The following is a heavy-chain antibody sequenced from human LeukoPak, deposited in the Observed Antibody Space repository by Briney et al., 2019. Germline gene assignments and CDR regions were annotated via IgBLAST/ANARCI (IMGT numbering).Heavy chain of an antibody. V-gene: IGHV3-20*04. CDR1: GFTFSSYA. CDR2: INWKGGST. Sequence: RSGGSLRLSCAASGFTFSSYAMSWVRQAPGKGLEWVSGINWKGGSTGYADSVKGRFIISRDNTKNSLYLQMKSLRAEDTALYYCASLTYYYGPPFDYWGQGTLVTVSS. CDR3: ASLTYYYGPPFDY. D-gene: IGHD3-10*01. J-gene: IGHJ4*02.